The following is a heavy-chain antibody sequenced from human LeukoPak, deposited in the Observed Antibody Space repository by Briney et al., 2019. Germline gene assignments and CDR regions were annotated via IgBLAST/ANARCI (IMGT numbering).Heavy chain of an antibody. J-gene: IGHJ3*02. CDR2: INPKSGGT. CDR3: AREGGLTGYYDIFDI. CDR1: GYTFIGYY. V-gene: IGHV1-2*02. Sequence: ASVKVSCKSSGYTFIGYYMHWVRQAPGQGLEWMGWINPKSGGTNYAQEFQGRVTMTRDTSISTAYMELSRLKSDDTAVYFCAREGGLTGYYDIFDIWGQGTMVIVSS. D-gene: IGHD3-9*01.